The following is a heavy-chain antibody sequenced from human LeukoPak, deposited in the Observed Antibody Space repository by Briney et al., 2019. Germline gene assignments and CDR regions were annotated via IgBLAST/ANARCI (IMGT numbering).Heavy chain of an antibody. CDR3: AKDGGSYLWYFDL. D-gene: IGHD1-26*01. Sequence: GRSLRLSCAASGFTFSSYGMHWVRQAPGKGLEWVAVISYDGSNKYYADSVKVRFTISGDNSKNTLYLQMNSLRAEDTAVYYCAKDGGSYLWYFDLWGRGTLVTVSS. V-gene: IGHV3-30*18. J-gene: IGHJ2*01. CDR2: ISYDGSNK. CDR1: GFTFSSYG.